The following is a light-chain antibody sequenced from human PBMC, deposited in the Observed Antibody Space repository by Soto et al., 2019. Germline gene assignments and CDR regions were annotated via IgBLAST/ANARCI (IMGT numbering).Light chain of an antibody. CDR1: QSVSSNY. Sequence: EIVLTQSPGTLSLSPGERATLSFRASQSVSSNYLAWYQQKPGQAPRRLSSDASRWASSIPDTCSGSVSGSDFTLTIGRLEPEEFALYYCQQYGSSLPRTFGQGTKVESK. V-gene: IGKV3-20*01. CDR2: DAS. J-gene: IGKJ1*01. CDR3: QQYGSSLPRT.